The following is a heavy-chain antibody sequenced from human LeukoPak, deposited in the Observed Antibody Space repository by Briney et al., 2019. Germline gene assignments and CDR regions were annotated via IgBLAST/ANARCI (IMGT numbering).Heavy chain of an antibody. J-gene: IGHJ4*02. V-gene: IGHV4-34*01. D-gene: IGHD2-2*02. Sequence: SETLSLTCAVYGGSFSGYYWSWIRQPPGKGLEWIGEINHSGSTNYNPSLKRRVTISVDTSKNQFSLTMSSVTAADTAVYYCARGPQDQTDIVVVPAAIPGVWPFDYWGQGTLVTVSS. CDR2: INHSGST. CDR1: GGSFSGYY. CDR3: ARGPQDQTDIVVVPAAIPGVWPFDY.